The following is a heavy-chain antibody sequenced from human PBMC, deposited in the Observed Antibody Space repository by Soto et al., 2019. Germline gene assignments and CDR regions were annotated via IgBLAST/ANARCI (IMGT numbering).Heavy chain of an antibody. J-gene: IGHJ4*02. Sequence: ETLSLTCTVSGGSISSYYWSWIRQPPGKGLEWIGYIYYSGSTNYNPSLKSRVTISVDTSKNQFSLKLSSVTAADTAVYYCARITTYYDILTGYYGVGCPDYWGQGTLVTVSS. D-gene: IGHD3-9*01. CDR3: ARITTYYDILTGYYGVGCPDY. CDR1: GGSISSYY. CDR2: IYYSGST. V-gene: IGHV4-59*01.